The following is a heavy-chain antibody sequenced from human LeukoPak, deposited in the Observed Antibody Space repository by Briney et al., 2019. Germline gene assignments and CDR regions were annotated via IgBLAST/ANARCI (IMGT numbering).Heavy chain of an antibody. J-gene: IGHJ2*01. CDR1: GGSISSYY. V-gene: IGHV4-59*01. CDR2: IYYSGST. Sequence: SETLSLTCTVSGGSISSYYSSWIRQPPGKGLEWIGYIYYSGSTNYNPSLKSRVTISVDTSKNQFSLKLSSVTAADTAVYYCARQSSSWFYWYFDLWGRGTLVTVSS. CDR3: ARQSSSWFYWYFDL. D-gene: IGHD6-13*01.